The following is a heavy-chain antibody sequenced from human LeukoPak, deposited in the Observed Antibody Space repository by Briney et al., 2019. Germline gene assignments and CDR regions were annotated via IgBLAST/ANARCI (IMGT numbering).Heavy chain of an antibody. J-gene: IGHJ3*02. D-gene: IGHD4-17*01. V-gene: IGHV1-8*03. Sequence: ASVKVSCKASGYTFTSYGISWVRQAPGQGLEWMGWMNPNSGNTGYAQKFQGRVTITRNTSISTAYMELSSLRSEDTAVYYCARSLTNDYGDQADAFDIWGQGTMVTVSS. CDR2: MNPNSGNT. CDR1: GYTFTSYG. CDR3: ARSLTNDYGDQADAFDI.